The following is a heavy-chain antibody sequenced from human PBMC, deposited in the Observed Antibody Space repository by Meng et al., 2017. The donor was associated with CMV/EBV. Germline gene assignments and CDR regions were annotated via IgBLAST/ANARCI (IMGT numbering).Heavy chain of an antibody. J-gene: IGHJ4*02. D-gene: IGHD6-13*01. V-gene: IGHV3-23*01. CDR3: AKAFSSSWYREYYVY. CDR2: ITGSGGST. CDR1: GFTFSSYA. Sequence: GESLKISCAASGFTFSSYAMSWVRQAPGKGLEWVSAITGSGGSTYYADSVKGRFTISRDNSKNTLYMQLNNLRAEDTAVYHCAKAFSSSWYREYYVYWGQGTLVTVSS.